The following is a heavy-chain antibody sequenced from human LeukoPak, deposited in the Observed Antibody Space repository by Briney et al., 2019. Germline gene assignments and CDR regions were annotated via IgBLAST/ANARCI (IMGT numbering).Heavy chain of an antibody. CDR3: ARGPTGSSSWYVMDY. J-gene: IGHJ4*02. D-gene: IGHD6-13*01. V-gene: IGHV4-30-2*01. CDR2: IYHSGST. Sequence: SQTLSLTCTVSGGSISSGGYYWSWIRQPPGKGLEWIGYIYHSGSTYYNPSLKSRVTISVDTSKNQFSLKLSSVTAADTAVYYCARGPTGSSSWYVMDYWGQGTLVTVSS. CDR1: GGSISSGGYY.